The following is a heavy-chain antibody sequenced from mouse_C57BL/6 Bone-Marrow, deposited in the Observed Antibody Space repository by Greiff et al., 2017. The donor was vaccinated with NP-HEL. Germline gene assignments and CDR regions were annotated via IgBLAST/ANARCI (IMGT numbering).Heavy chain of an antibody. J-gene: IGHJ1*03. CDR3: ARYWYFDV. CDR1: GYTFTSYW. V-gene: IGHV1-7*01. CDR2: INPSSGYT. Sequence: QVQLQQSGAELAKPGASVKLSCKASGYTFTSYWMHWVKQRPGQGLEWIGYINPSSGYTKYNQKFKDKATLTADKSSSTSYMQMSSLTYENSAVYYCARYWYFDVWGTGTTVTVSS.